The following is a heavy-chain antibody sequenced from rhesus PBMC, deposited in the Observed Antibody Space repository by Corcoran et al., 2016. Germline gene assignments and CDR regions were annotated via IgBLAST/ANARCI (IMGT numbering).Heavy chain of an antibody. V-gene: IGHV4-169*02. CDR2: IYGSGSST. D-gene: IGHD3-28*01. Sequence: QLQLQESGPGLVKPSETLSVTCAVSGGSISSSYWSWIRQAPGKGLEWIGYIYGSGSSTNYNPSLKWRVTLSVDTAKNQLSLKLSSVATADTAVYYCARDRTDYYYDSGYYGYDAFDFWGQGLRVTVSS. CDR3: ARDRTDYYYDSGYYGYDAFDF. J-gene: IGHJ3*01. CDR1: GGSISSSY.